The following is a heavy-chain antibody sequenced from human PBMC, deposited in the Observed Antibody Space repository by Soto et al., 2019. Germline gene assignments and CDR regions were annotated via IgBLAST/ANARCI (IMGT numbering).Heavy chain of an antibody. CDR1: GYSFTSYW. J-gene: IGHJ6*02. V-gene: IGHV5-51*01. CDR3: ARQGQLGLDYYGMDV. CDR2: IYPGDSDT. D-gene: IGHD6-6*01. Sequence: PGESLKISCKGSGYSFTSYWIGWVRQMPGKGLEWMGIIYPGDSDTRYSPSFQGQVTISADKSISTAYLQWSSLKASDTAMYYCARQGQLGLDYYGMDVWGQGTSVTVSS.